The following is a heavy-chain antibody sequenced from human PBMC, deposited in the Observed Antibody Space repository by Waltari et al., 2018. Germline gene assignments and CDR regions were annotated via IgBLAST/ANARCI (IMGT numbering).Heavy chain of an antibody. V-gene: IGHV4-34*01. CDR3: ARHGDDSGYYCCDI. Sequence: QVQLQQWGAGLLKPSETLSLTCAVYGGSFTNYFWSWVRQPPGKGLEWIGQITARNGGTIYNSSLESRVIISVDTSTNQLSLRLTSVTAADTAVYYCARHGDDSGYYCCDIWGQGTMVTVSS. CDR1: GGSFTNYF. J-gene: IGHJ3*02. D-gene: IGHD3-22*01. CDR2: ITARNGGT.